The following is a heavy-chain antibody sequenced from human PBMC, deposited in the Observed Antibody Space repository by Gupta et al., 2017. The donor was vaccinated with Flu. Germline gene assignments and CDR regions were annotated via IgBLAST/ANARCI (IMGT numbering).Heavy chain of an antibody. D-gene: IGHD4-17*01. CDR3: ARDPKYMTTSLGSVGY. Sequence: EVQLVESGGGLVQPGGSRRLSCAASGFTFSSYSMNWVRQAPGKGLEWVSYISSSSSTIYYADSVKGRFTISRDNAKNALYLQMNSLRDEDTAVYYCARDPKYMTTSLGSVGYWGQGTLVTVSS. CDR1: GFTFSSYS. V-gene: IGHV3-48*02. CDR2: ISSSSSTI. J-gene: IGHJ4*02.